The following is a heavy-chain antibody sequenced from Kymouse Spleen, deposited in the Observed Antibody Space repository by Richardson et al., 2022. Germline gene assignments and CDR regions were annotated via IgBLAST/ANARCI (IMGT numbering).Heavy chain of an antibody. D-gene: IGHD4-17*01. CDR3: AKDTVRDGMDV. V-gene: IGHV3-9*01. CDR2: ISWNSGSI. CDR1: GFTFDDYA. Sequence: EVQLVESGGGLVQPGRSLRLSCAASGFTFDDYAMHWVRQAPGKGLEWVSGISWNSGSIGYADSVKGRFTISRDNAKNSLYLQMNSLRAEDTALYYCAKDTVRDGMDVWGQGTTVTVSS. J-gene: IGHJ6*02.